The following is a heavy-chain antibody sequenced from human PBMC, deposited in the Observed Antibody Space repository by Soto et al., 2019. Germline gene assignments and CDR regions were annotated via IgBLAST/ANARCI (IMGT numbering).Heavy chain of an antibody. J-gene: IGHJ6*02. V-gene: IGHV6-1*01. CDR2: TYYRSKWYN. D-gene: IGHD3-3*01. CDR3: ARVARYYDFWSGYYTDPDYYYYYGMDV. Sequence: SQTLSLTCAISGDSVSDNSAAWNWIRQAPSRGLDWLGRTYYRSKWYNDYAVSVKSRITINPDTSKNQFSLQLNSVTPEDTAVYYCARVARYYDFWSGYYTDPDYYYYYGMDVWGQGTTVTVSS. CDR1: GDSVSDNSAA.